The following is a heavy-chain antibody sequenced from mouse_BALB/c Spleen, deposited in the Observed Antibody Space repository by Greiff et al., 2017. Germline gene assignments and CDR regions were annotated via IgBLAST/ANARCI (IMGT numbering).Heavy chain of an antibody. CDR1: GFTFSSYG. D-gene: IGHD2-10*02. J-gene: IGHJ3*01. CDR2: ISSGGSYT. Sequence: EVQLVESGGDLVKPGGSLKLSCAASGFTFSSYGMSWVRQTPDKRLEWVATISSGGSYTYYPDSVKGRFTISRDNAKNTLYLQMSSLKSEDTAMYYCARHEEYGNFLAWFAYWGQGTLVTVSA. V-gene: IGHV5-6*01. CDR3: ARHEEYGNFLAWFAY.